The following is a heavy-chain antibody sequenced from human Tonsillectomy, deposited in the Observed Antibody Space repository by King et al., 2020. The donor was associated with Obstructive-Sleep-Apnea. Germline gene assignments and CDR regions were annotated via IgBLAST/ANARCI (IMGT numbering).Heavy chain of an antibody. J-gene: IGHJ6*02. Sequence: LQLVQSGGGLVQPGGSLRLSCAASGFTVSSNYMTWVRQAPGKGLEWVSVIYSGGSTYYAGSVKGRFTSSRDNSKNRLYLQMNSLRVEDTAVYYCARDIPYSYGQGGGMDVWGQGTTVTVSS. D-gene: IGHD5-18*01. V-gene: IGHV3-66*01. CDR1: GFTVSSNY. CDR3: ARDIPYSYGQGGGMDV. CDR2: IYSGGST.